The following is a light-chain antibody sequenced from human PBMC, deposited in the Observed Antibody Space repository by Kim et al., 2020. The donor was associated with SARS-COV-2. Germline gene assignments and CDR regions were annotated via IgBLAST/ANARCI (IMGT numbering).Light chain of an antibody. CDR2: DAS. CDR1: QSVDNW. V-gene: IGKV1-5*01. CDR3: QQYNAYPHT. Sequence: DTQMTQSHSTLSASVGDRVTITCRASQSVDNWMAWYQYKPGKAPKLLMYDASTLESGIPSRFSGSGYGTEFILTINSLHPDDFATYYFQQYNAYPHTFGQGTKVDIK. J-gene: IGKJ2*01.